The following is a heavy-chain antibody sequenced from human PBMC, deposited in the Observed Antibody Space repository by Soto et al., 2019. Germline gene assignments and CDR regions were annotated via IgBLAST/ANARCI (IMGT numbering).Heavy chain of an antibody. J-gene: IGHJ6*02. CDR1: GCSIIGYY. V-gene: IGHV4-59*01. CDR2: MYNTGST. D-gene: IGHD2-21*02. Sequence: SVTLSLTCTVSGCSIIGYYWSWILQSPGYGLECIGYMYNTGSTVYNPSFKSRVTISVDTSKNQFSLKLNSVTAADTAVYYCARDLWGYCGTDCYPLDVWGQGTTVTVS. CDR3: ARDLWGYCGTDCYPLDV.